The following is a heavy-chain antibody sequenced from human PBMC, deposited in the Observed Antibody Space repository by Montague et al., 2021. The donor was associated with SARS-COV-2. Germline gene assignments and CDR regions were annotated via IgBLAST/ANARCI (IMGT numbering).Heavy chain of an antibody. D-gene: IGHD2-2*01. Sequence: SETLSLTCIVSGGSISSYYWTWIRQSPGKGLEWIGHIYYTGSTKKNKSLKSRVTTSLDTYKTQVSLKMKSVIAADTAVYYCARGQTTCFIASCVNDLDYWGRGALVTVSS. CDR3: ARGQTTCFIASCVNDLDY. CDR2: IYYTGST. CDR1: GGSISSYY. V-gene: IGHV4-59*01. J-gene: IGHJ4*02.